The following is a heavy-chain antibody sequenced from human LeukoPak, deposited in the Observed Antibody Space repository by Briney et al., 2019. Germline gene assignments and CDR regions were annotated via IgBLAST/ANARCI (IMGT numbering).Heavy chain of an antibody. V-gene: IGHV4-34*01. D-gene: IGHD2-2*01. CDR2: INHSGST. CDR3: ARGDIVVVPAAMQYYYYMDV. Sequence: SETLSLTCAVYGGSFSGYYWSWIRQPPGKGLEWIGEINHSGSTNYNPSLKSRVTISVDTSKNQFSLKLSSVTAVDTAVYYCARGDIVVVPAAMQYYYYMDVWGKGTTVTVSS. CDR1: GGSFSGYY. J-gene: IGHJ6*03.